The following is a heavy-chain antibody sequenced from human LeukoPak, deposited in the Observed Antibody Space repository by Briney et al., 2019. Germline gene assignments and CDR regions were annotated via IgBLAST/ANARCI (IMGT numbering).Heavy chain of an antibody. J-gene: IGHJ4*02. CDR2: IYYSGST. CDR3: ARGYYYDSSGYYLLYYFDY. Sequence: PSETLSLTCTVSGGSISSSSYYWGWIRQPPGKGLEWIGSIYYSGSTYYSPSLKSRVTISVDTSKNQFSLKLSSVTAADTAVYYCARGYYYDSSGYYLLYYFDYWGQGTLVTVSS. D-gene: IGHD3-22*01. CDR1: GGSISSSSYY. V-gene: IGHV4-39*01.